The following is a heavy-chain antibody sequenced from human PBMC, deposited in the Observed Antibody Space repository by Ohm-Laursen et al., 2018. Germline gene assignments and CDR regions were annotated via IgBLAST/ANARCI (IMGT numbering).Heavy chain of an antibody. V-gene: IGHV1-8*01. Sequence: ASVKVSCKTYGYTFTSYDISWVRQVSGQGLEWIGWVNPVSKNTVSVKDFRGRVTLTGDTSSSTAYMELRSLTSKDTAIYYCARAVRNQMLSTVRGQGTAVTVSS. D-gene: IGHD2-2*01. CDR3: ARAVRNQMLSTV. J-gene: IGHJ6*02. CDR2: VNPVSKNT. CDR1: GYTFTSYD.